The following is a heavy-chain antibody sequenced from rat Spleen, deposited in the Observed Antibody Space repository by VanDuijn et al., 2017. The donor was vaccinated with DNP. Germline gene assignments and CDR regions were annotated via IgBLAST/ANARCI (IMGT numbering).Heavy chain of an antibody. J-gene: IGHJ2*01. Sequence: EVQLVESGGGLVQPGRSLKLSCAASGFTFSNYGMHWIRQAPTKGLEWVASISPSGGSTYYRDSVKGRFTISRDNAKSTLYLQMDSLRSEDTATYYCATHKGSYYGPWYFDYWGQGVMVTVSS. CDR3: ATHKGSYYGPWYFDY. D-gene: IGHD1-6*01. CDR2: ISPSGGST. V-gene: IGHV5-19*01. CDR1: GFTFSNYG.